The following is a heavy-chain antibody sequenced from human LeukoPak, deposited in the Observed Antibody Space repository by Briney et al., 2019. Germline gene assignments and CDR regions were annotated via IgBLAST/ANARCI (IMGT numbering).Heavy chain of an antibody. CDR1: GYTFTSYD. CDR2: MNPNSGNT. V-gene: IGHV1-8*01. D-gene: IGHD3-9*01. CDR3: ARMSYDILTGSFYYYYYMDV. J-gene: IGHJ6*03. Sequence: ASVKVSCKASGYTFTSYDINWVRQATRQGLEWMGWMNPNSGNTGYAQKFQGRVTMTRNTSISTAYMELSSLRSEDTAVYYCARMSYDILTGSFYYYYYMDVWGKGTTVTVSS.